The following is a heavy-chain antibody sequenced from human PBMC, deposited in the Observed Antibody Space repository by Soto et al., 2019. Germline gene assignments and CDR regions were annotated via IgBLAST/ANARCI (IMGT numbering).Heavy chain of an antibody. J-gene: IGHJ4*02. CDR2: INPNSGGT. CDR1: GYTFTGYY. D-gene: IGHD1-26*01. Sequence: ASVKVSCKASGYTFTGYYMHWVRQAPGQGLEWMGWINPNSGGTNYAQKFQGRVTMTRDTSISTAYMELSRLRSDDTAGYSGGGGRWELRGGLLVYWGQGTLVTVSS. CDR3: GGGRWELRGGLLVY. V-gene: IGHV1-2*02.